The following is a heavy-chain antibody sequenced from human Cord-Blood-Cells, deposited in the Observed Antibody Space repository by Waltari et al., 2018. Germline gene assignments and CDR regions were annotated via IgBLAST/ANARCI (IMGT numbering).Heavy chain of an antibody. J-gene: IGHJ3*02. CDR1: GSTFSSYA. V-gene: IGHV3-23*01. CDR3: AKHRWELLLYAFDI. D-gene: IGHD1-26*01. CDR2: ISGSGGST. Sequence: EVQLLESGGGLVQLGGSLRLPCAASGSTFSSYAMSWVRLAPGKGLEWVSAISGSGGSTYYADSVKGRFTISRDNSKNTLYLQMNSLRAEDTAVYYCAKHRWELLLYAFDIWGQGTMVTVSS.